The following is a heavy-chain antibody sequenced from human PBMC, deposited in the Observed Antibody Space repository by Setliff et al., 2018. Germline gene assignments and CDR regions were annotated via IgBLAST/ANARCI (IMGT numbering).Heavy chain of an antibody. CDR1: GFTFSNYA. V-gene: IGHV3-23*01. D-gene: IGHD3-10*01. CDR3: ASSSGWIPWIQH. Sequence: GGSLRLSCAASGFTFSNYAMNWVRQAPGKGLEWVSSISGTGARTYYADTVKGRFIISRENSKNTLFLQMNDLRGEDTALYYCASSSGWIPWIQHWGPGTLVTVSS. J-gene: IGHJ1*01. CDR2: ISGTGART.